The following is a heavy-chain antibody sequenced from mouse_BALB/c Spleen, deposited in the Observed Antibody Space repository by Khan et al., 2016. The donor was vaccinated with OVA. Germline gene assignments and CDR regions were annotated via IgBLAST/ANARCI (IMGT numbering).Heavy chain of an antibody. J-gene: IGHJ2*01. D-gene: IGHD1-2*01. V-gene: IGHV3-2*02. CDR2: ISYSGST. Sequence: VQLQQSGPGLVKPSQSLSLTCTVTGYSITSGYGWNWIRQFPGNKLEWMGYISYSGSTNYNPSLKSRISITRDTSKNQFFLQLNSVTTEDTATYYCARTARIKYWGQGTTLTVSS. CDR3: ARTARIKY. CDR1: GYSITSGYG.